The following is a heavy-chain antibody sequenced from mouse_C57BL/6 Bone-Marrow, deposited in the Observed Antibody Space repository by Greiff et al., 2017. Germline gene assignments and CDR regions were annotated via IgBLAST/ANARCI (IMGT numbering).Heavy chain of an antibody. D-gene: IGHD1-1*01. J-gene: IGHJ2*01. CDR1: GFTFSSYA. CDR2: ISDGGSYT. CDR3: ARDRARSSWDYFDY. Sequence: DVKLVESGGGLVKPGGSLKLSCAASGFTFSSYAMSWVRQTPEKRLEWVATISDGGSYTYYPDNVKGRFTISRDNAKNNLYLQMSHLKSEDTAMYYCARDRARSSWDYFDYWGQGTTLTVSS. V-gene: IGHV5-4*01.